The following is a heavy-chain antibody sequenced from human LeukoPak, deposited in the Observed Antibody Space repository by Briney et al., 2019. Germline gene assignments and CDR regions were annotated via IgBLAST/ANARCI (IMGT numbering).Heavy chain of an antibody. V-gene: IGHV3-48*04. Sequence: GGSLRLSCAASGFTFSSYGMSWVRQAPGKGLEWVLCIGSSGRTIYYADSVKGRFTISRDNAKNSLYLQMNSLRAEDTAVYYCARDGKAVAVAFDIWGQGTMVTVSS. CDR1: GFTFSSYG. CDR3: ARDGKAVAVAFDI. J-gene: IGHJ3*02. D-gene: IGHD6-19*01. CDR2: IGSSGRTI.